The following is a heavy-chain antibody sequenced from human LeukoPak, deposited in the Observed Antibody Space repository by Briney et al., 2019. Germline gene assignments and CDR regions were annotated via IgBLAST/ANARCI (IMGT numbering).Heavy chain of an antibody. CDR1: GFSFSGYA. D-gene: IGHD3-22*01. CDR3: ARQEARNYYYEGLDY. CDR2: ISYNGGRK. J-gene: IGHJ4*02. Sequence: GGSLRLSCVASGFSFSGYAIHWVRQAPGKGLEWVALISYNGGRKDYADSVKGRFSIDRDNSKNTVYLQMNSLRPDDTAIYFCARQEARNYYYEGLDYWGQGNLVTVSS. V-gene: IGHV3-30*04.